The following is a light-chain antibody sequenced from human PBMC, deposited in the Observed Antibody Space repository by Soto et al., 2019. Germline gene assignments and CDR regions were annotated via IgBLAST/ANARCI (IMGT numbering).Light chain of an antibody. J-gene: IGKJ4*01. V-gene: IGKV3-20*01. CDR3: QQYGSSPRT. Sequence: IVLTQSPGTLSLSPGERATLSCRASQSVSSSYLAWYQQKPGQAPRLLIYGAASRATDIPDRFSGSGSGTDFTLTISRLEPEDFAVYYCQQYGSSPRTFGGGTKVEIK. CDR1: QSVSSSY. CDR2: GAA.